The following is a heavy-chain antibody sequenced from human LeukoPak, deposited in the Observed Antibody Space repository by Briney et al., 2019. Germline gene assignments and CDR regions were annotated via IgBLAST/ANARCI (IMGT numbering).Heavy chain of an antibody. CDR3: AREEYSSSSEVYYGMDV. D-gene: IGHD6-6*01. V-gene: IGHV1-2*02. Sequence: ASVKVSCKASGYTFTGYYMHWVRQAPGQGLEWMGWINPNSGGTNYAQKFQGRVTMTRDTSISTAYMELSRLRSDDTAVYYCAREEYSSSSEVYYGMDVWGQGTTVTVSS. CDR1: GYTFTGYY. CDR2: INPNSGGT. J-gene: IGHJ6*02.